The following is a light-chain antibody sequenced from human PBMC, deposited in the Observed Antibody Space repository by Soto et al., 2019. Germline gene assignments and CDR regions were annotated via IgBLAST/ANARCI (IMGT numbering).Light chain of an antibody. Sequence: QPVLTQPPSVSGAPGRRVTLSCTGSSSNIGAGFDVHWYQHLPGTAPKLLIYVNNNRPSGVPDRFSGSKSGTSASLAITGLQAEDEADYYCQSYDSSLTGWVFGGGTQLTVL. J-gene: IGLJ3*02. CDR2: VNN. V-gene: IGLV1-40*01. CDR1: SSNIGAGFD. CDR3: QSYDSSLTGWV.